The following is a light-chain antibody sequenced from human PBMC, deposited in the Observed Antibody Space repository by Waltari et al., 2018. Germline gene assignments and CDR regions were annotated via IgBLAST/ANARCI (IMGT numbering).Light chain of an antibody. CDR3: QQYDNLPLT. CDR2: DAS. V-gene: IGKV1-33*01. CDR1: QDISHF. Sequence: DAQMTQSPSSLSASVGDRVTITCQSSQDISHFLNWYQQKPGTPPKPLITDASTLQTGVPSRFRGGRSGTQFTFTVNGLQPEDVATYFCQQYDNLPLTFGGGTKVEI. J-gene: IGKJ4*01.